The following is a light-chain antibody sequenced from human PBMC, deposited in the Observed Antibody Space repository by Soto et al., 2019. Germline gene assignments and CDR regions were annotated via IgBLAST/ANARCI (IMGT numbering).Light chain of an antibody. J-gene: IGKJ1*01. V-gene: IGKV3-20*01. Sequence: EIVLTQSPGTLSLSPGERATLSCRASQSVSSSYLAWYQQKPGQAPRLLIYGASSRATGIPDRFSGSGSGTNFHFTISRLGPEDFAVYSCQQYGSPTWTFGQGTKVEIK. CDR3: QQYGSPTWT. CDR2: GAS. CDR1: QSVSSSY.